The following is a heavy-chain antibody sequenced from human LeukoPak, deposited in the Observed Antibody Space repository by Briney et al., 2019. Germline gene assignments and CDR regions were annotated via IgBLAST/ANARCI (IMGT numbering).Heavy chain of an antibody. Sequence: PSQRLSPTSPLSRDSTTTNYWTCIRHPPRNLLEWLGYTHYSGRTNYSPSLKRRVSISVDTSKNQFSRKLRSVTASDTAVYYCARLRGGSYAPDAYFYYGMDVWGQGTTVIVS. V-gene: IGHV4-59*08. D-gene: IGHD1-26*01. CDR2: THYSGRT. J-gene: IGHJ6*02. CDR3: ARLRGGSYAPDAYFYYGMDV. CDR1: RDSTTTNY.